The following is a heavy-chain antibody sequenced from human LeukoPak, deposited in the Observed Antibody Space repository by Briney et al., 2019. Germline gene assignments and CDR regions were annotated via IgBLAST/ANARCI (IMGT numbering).Heavy chain of an antibody. CDR1: GGSFSGYY. Sequence: SETLSLTCAVYGGSFSGYYWSWIRQPPGKGLEWIGEINHSGSTNYNPSLKSRVTISVDTSKNQFSLKLSSVTAADTAVYYCARGDRGYSGHTTYYMDVWGKGTTVTVSS. D-gene: IGHD5-12*01. CDR3: ARGDRGYSGHTTYYMDV. J-gene: IGHJ6*03. CDR2: INHSGST. V-gene: IGHV4-34*01.